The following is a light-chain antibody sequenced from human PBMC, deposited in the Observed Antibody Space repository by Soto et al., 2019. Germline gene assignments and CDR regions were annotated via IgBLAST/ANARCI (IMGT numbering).Light chain of an antibody. CDR3: SSYTSSSTMV. J-gene: IGLJ2*01. V-gene: IGLV2-14*01. CDR1: SSDVGGYNY. Sequence: QSALTQPASVSGSPGQSITISCTGTSSDVGGYNYVSWYQQHPGKAPKLMIYEVSNRPSGVSNRFSGSKSGNTASLTISGLQAEDEYDYYCSSYTSSSTMVFGGGTKQTVL. CDR2: EVS.